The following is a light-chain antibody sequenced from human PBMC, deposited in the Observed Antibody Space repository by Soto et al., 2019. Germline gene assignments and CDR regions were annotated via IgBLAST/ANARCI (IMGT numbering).Light chain of an antibody. J-gene: IGLJ1*01. CDR2: KND. CDR3: AAWDDTLSGYV. Sequence: QPVLTQPPSASGTPGQRVTISCSGSSSNIGSNSVYWYQQLPGTAPKLLIYKNDRRPSGVPDRFSGSKSGTSGSLAISGLRSEDEADYYCAAWDDTLSGYVFGIGTKLTVL. V-gene: IGLV1-47*01. CDR1: SSNIGSNS.